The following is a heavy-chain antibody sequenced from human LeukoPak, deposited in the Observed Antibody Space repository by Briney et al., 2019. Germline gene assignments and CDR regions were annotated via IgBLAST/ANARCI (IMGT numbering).Heavy chain of an antibody. Sequence: SVKVSCKASGGTFSSYAISWVRQAPGQGLEWMGGIIPIFGTANYAQKFQGRVTITTDESTSTAYMELSSLRSDDTAVHYCARAYSSGPKLPTYYFDYWGQGTLVTVSS. J-gene: IGHJ4*02. CDR2: IIPIFGTA. CDR1: GGTFSSYA. D-gene: IGHD6-19*01. V-gene: IGHV1-69*05. CDR3: ARAYSSGPKLPTYYFDY.